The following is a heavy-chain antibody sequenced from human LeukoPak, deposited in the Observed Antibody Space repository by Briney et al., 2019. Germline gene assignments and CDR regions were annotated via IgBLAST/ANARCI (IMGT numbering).Heavy chain of an antibody. V-gene: IGHV4-59*12. CDR3: AREGRGLTMTRALGVFDI. CDR1: GGSISSYY. D-gene: IGHD3-22*01. Sequence: SETLSLTCTVSGGSISSYYWSWIRQPPGKGLEWIGYIYYSGSTNYNPSLKSRVTMSVDTSKNQFSLKLSSVTAADTAVYYCAREGRGLTMTRALGVFDIWGQGTMVTVSS. CDR2: IYYSGST. J-gene: IGHJ3*02.